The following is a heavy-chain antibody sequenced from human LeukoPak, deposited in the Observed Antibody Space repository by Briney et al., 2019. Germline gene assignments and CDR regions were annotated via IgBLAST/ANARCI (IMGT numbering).Heavy chain of an antibody. CDR3: ARAKAAQFLYYFYMDV. Sequence: GGSLRLSCAASGLTFSSDWMSWVRQAPGKGLEWVANINQDGGEKYCVDSVKGRFIISRDNAKNSLYLQMNSLRAEDTAVYYCARAKAAQFLYYFYMDVWGKGTTVSVSS. V-gene: IGHV3-7*01. CDR1: GLTFSSDW. CDR2: INQDGGEK. D-gene: IGHD3-3*01. J-gene: IGHJ6*03.